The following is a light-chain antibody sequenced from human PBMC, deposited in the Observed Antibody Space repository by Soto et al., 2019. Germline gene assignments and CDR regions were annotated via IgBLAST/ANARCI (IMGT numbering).Light chain of an antibody. Sequence: QSVLTQPPSMSGAPGQRVTISCTGNSSNIGAGFDVHWYQQLPGTAPKLLIYDNSNRPSGVPDRFSGSKSGTSASLAITGLQAEDGTDYYCATWDDSLSAWVFGGGTKLTVL. CDR2: DNS. CDR3: ATWDDSLSAWV. CDR1: SSNIGAGFD. V-gene: IGLV1-40*01. J-gene: IGLJ3*02.